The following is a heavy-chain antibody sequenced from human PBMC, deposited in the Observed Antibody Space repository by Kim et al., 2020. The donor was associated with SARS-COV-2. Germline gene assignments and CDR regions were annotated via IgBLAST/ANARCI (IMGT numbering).Heavy chain of an antibody. CDR3: ARGAGRAVAGD. Sequence: TTYNPSLKSRVTISVDTSKNQFSLKLSSVTAADTAVYYCARGAGRAVAGDWGQGTLVTVSS. V-gene: IGHV4-34*01. CDR2: T. D-gene: IGHD6-19*01. J-gene: IGHJ4*02.